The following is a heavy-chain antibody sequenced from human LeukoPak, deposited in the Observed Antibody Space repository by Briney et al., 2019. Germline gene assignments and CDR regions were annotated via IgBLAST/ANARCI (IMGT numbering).Heavy chain of an antibody. J-gene: IGHJ4*02. Sequence: GGSLRLSCAASGFTFDDYAMHWVRQAPGKGLEWVSGISWNSGSIGYADSVKGRFTISRDNAKNSLYLQMNSLRAEDTALYYCAKEAGYSGYDYPDYWGQGTLVTVSS. CDR2: ISWNSGSI. CDR1: GFTFDDYA. CDR3: AKEAGYSGYDYPDY. D-gene: IGHD5-12*01. V-gene: IGHV3-9*01.